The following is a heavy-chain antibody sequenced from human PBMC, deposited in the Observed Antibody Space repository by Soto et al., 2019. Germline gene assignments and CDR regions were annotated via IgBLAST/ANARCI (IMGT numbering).Heavy chain of an antibody. CDR1: GFTFSNHA. D-gene: IGHD2-2*01. CDR2: ISDSGST. V-gene: IGHV3-23*01. Sequence: EVQLLESGGALVQPGGSLRLSCAASGFTFSNHAMNWVRQAPGKGLEWVSTISDSGSTYYADSVKGRFTIARDNSKNTLYLQMHSLRAEDTAVYYCARDPGGHYCTSTSCLYFFLHWGQGTLVIFSS. CDR3: ARDPGGHYCTSTSCLYFFLH. J-gene: IGHJ4*02.